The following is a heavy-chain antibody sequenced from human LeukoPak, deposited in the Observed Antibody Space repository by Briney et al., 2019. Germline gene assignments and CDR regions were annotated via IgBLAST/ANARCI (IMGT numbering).Heavy chain of an antibody. CDR3: ARGTSSGWPDYLDY. D-gene: IGHD6-19*01. V-gene: IGHV3-48*03. CDR2: ISSSGSTI. Sequence: TGGSLRLSCAASGFTFSSYEMNWVRQAPGKGLEWVSYISSSGSTIYYADSVKGRSTISRDNAKNSLYLQMNSLRAEDTAVYYCARGTSSGWPDYLDYWGQGTLVSVSS. CDR1: GFTFSSYE. J-gene: IGHJ4*02.